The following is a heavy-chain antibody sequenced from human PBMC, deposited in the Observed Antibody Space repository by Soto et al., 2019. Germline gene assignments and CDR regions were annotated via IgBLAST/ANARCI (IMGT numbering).Heavy chain of an antibody. Sequence: GESLKISCNGSGYSFTSYWISWVRQMPGKGLEWMGRIDPSDSYTNYSPSFQGHVTISADKSISTAYLQWSSLKASDTAMYYCARVVGVAVDGKAFDYWGQGTMVTVSS. CDR2: IDPSDSYT. CDR3: ARVVGVAVDGKAFDY. D-gene: IGHD6-19*01. J-gene: IGHJ4*02. CDR1: GYSFTSYW. V-gene: IGHV5-10-1*01.